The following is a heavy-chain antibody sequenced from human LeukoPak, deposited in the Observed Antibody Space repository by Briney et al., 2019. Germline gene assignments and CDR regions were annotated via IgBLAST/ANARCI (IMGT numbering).Heavy chain of an antibody. CDR3: ARAGEWLRFWGSLFDY. CDR1: GYSFTSYW. Sequence: PGESLKISCKGSGYSFTSYWIGWVRQMPGKGLEWMGIIYPGDSDTRYSPSFQGQVTISADKSISTAYLQWSSLKASDTAMYYCARAGEWLRFWGSLFDYWGQGTLVTVSS. J-gene: IGHJ4*02. CDR2: IYPGDSDT. V-gene: IGHV5-51*03. D-gene: IGHD5-12*01.